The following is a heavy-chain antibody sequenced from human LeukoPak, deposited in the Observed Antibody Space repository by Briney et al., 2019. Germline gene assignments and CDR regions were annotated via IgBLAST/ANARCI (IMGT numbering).Heavy chain of an antibody. CDR3: AKESDGMDV. CDR1: GFTFNSYA. J-gene: IGHJ6*02. CDR2: IWYDGSNE. V-gene: IGHV3-33*06. Sequence: GGSLRLSCAASGFTFNSYAMHWVRQAPGKGLEWVAVIWYDGSNEYYADSVKGRFTISRDNSKNTLYLQMNSLRAEDTAVYYCAKESDGMDVWGQGTTVTVS.